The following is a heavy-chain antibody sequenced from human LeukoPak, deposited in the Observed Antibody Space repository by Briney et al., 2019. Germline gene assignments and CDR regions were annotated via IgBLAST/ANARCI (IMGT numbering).Heavy chain of an antibody. Sequence: GGSLRLSCAASGFTFSSYGMHWVRQAPGKGLEWVAVISYDGSNKYYADSEKDRFTISRDNAKNSLYLQMNSLRAEDTAVYYCARGLTLGHYVYYWGQGTLVTVSS. V-gene: IGHV3-30*03. CDR3: ARGLTLGHYVYY. CDR2: ISYDGSNK. J-gene: IGHJ4*02. CDR1: GFTFSSYG. D-gene: IGHD4-17*01.